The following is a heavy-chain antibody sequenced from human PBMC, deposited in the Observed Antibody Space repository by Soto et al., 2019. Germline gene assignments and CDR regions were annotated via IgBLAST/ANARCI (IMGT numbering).Heavy chain of an antibody. J-gene: IGHJ4*02. CDR1: GLTFCNYA. CDR2: VTNDGRAT. Sequence: GLLRLSCIACGLTFCNYAMNWIRQAPGKGLEWVSGVTNDGRATYHAASVKGRFTISRDNSENTLDLQMNSLRAEDTAIYYCAKGYRGPEDWGQGTLVTVSS. V-gene: IGHV3-23*01. CDR3: AKGYRGPED. D-gene: IGHD4-4*01.